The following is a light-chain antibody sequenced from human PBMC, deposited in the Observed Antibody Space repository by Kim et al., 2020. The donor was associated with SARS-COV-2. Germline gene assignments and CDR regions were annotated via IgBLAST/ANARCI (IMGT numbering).Light chain of an antibody. Sequence: SYELTQPPSVSVAPGKTARITCGGNNIGSKSVHWYQQKPGQAPVLVIYYDSDRPSGIPERFSGSNSGNTATLTISRVEAGDVADYYCQVWDSSSDHRGVF. J-gene: IGLJ2*01. CDR1: NIGSKS. CDR2: YDS. CDR3: QVWDSSSDHRGV. V-gene: IGLV3-21*04.